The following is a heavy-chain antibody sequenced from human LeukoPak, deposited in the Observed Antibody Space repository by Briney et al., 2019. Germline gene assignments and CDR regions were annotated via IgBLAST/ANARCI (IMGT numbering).Heavy chain of an antibody. CDR2: IYHSGSA. CDR1: GGSISCSNW. J-gene: IGHJ4*02. D-gene: IGHD3-22*01. CDR3: ASAGQAGSGYKLC. V-gene: IGHV4-4*02. Sequence: GTLSLTCAVSGGSISCSNWCGGVRQPPGKGLEWIGEIYHSGSANYNPSLKSRVTIAVDKSKNQFSLKLSSVTAAGRAVYYCASAGQAGSGYKLCWGQGTLVTVSS.